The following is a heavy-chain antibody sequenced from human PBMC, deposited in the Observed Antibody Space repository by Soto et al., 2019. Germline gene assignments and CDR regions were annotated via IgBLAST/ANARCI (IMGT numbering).Heavy chain of an antibody. CDR2: IYNTGST. J-gene: IGHJ1*01. Sequence: QVQLQESGPGLVKPSETLSLTCTVSGGSIGNYYWSWIRQPPGKGLEWIGYIYNTGSTSYNPSLESRVTISIETSKNKFALNLSSVTAADTAVYYCARDRRYFQYWGQGALVTVSS. V-gene: IGHV4-59*01. CDR3: ARDRRYFQY. CDR1: GGSIGNYY.